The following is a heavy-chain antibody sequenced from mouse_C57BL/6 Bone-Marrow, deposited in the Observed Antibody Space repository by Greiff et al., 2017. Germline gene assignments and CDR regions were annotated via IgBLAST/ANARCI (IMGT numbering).Heavy chain of an antibody. CDR2: ISSGGSYT. V-gene: IGHV5-6*02. Sequence: EVKLVESGGDLVKPGGSLKLSCAASGFTFSSYGMSWFRQTPDKRLEWVATISSGGSYTYYPDSVKGRCTITRDNAKNTLYLQMSSLKSEDTAMYYCARRGVVALDYWGQGTTLTVSS. CDR3: ARRGVVALDY. J-gene: IGHJ2*01. CDR1: GFTFSSYG. D-gene: IGHD1-1*01.